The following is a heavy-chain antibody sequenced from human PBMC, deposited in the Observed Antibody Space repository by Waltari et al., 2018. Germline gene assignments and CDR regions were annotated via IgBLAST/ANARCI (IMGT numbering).Heavy chain of an antibody. Sequence: QVQLQESGPGLVKPSETLSLTCAVSGYSISSGYYWGWIRQPPGKGLEWIGSIYHSGSTYYNPSLKSRVTISVDTSKNQFSLKLSSVTAADTAVYYCARDENTDCSGGSCQNRFDYWGQGTLVTVSS. CDR2: IYHSGST. D-gene: IGHD2-15*01. J-gene: IGHJ4*02. V-gene: IGHV4-38-2*02. CDR3: ARDENTDCSGGSCQNRFDY. CDR1: GYSISSGYY.